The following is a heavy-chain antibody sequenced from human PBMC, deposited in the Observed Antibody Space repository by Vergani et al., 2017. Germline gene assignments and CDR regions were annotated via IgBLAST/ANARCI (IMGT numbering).Heavy chain of an antibody. V-gene: IGHV5-51*01. J-gene: IGHJ4*02. D-gene: IGHD3-10*01. Sequence: EVRLVQSGPEVKKPGESVKIPCETSGYTFTNYWVAWVRQRPGKGLEWMGLIFPGGADTRYSPSFEGKVTISADTSTSTAYVQWPSLKASDTAVYFCARLPRGLRGMSLEYWGQGTLVTVSS. CDR2: IFPGGADT. CDR3: ARLPRGLRGMSLEY. CDR1: GYTFTNYW.